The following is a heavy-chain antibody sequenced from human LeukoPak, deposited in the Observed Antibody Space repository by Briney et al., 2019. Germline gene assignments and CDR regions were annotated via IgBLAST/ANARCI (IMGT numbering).Heavy chain of an antibody. CDR3: ARKIFGVVRGWFDP. J-gene: IGHJ5*02. V-gene: IGHV1-18*01. CDR2: FSAYNGNA. D-gene: IGHD3-3*01. Sequence: ASVKVSCKASGYTFTSYGISWVRQAPGQGLEWMGWFSAYNGNANYAQKLQGRVTMTTDTSTSTAYMELRSLRSDDTAVYYCARKIFGVVRGWFDPWGQGTLVTVSS. CDR1: GYTFTSYG.